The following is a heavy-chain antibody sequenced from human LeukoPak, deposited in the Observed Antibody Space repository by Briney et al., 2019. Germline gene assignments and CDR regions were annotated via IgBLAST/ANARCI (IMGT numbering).Heavy chain of an antibody. J-gene: IGHJ5*02. CDR1: GGSFSGYY. V-gene: IGHV4-34*01. CDR2: INHSGST. CDR3: ARGVRLYRWFDP. Sequence: SETLSLTCAVYGGSFSGYYWSWIRQPPGKGLEWIGEINHSGSTNYNPSLKSRVTISVDTSKNQFSLKLSSVTAADTAVYYCARGVRLYRWFDPRGQGTLVTVSS. D-gene: IGHD2-2*02.